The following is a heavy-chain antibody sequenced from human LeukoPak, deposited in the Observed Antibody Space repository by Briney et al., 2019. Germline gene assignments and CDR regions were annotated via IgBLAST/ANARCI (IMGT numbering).Heavy chain of an antibody. CDR1: GYSISSGYY. CDR3: ARATPGYSSGWYEGPEAFDI. D-gene: IGHD6-19*01. V-gene: IGHV4-38-2*02. Sequence: SETLSLACTVSGYSISSGYYWGWIRQPPGKGPEWIGSIYHSGSTYYNPSLKSRVTISVDTSKNQFSLKLSSETAADTAVYYCARATPGYSSGWYEGPEAFDIWGQGTMVTVSS. CDR2: IYHSGST. J-gene: IGHJ3*02.